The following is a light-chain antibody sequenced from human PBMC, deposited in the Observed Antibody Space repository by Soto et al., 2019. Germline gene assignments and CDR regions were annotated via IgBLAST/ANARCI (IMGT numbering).Light chain of an antibody. CDR2: EVS. J-gene: IGLJ1*01. V-gene: IGLV2-14*01. CDR1: SSDVGTYNY. CDR3: SSYTGSRISYV. Sequence: QSVLTQPASVSGSPGQSITISCTGTSSDVGTYNYVSWYQQHPGKAPKLMIYEVSNRPSGVSNRFSGSKSGNTASLTISGIQAEEEAYYYCSSYTGSRISYVFGIGTKVTV.